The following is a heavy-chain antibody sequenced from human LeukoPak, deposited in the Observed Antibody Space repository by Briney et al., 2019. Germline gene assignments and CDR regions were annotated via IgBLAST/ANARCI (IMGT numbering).Heavy chain of an antibody. CDR3: ARVGTCSSTSCDGGIEY. Sequence: GGSRRLSCAASGFAFSSYNMKWVRQAPGKGLEWVSFISTTSTDIYYADSVKGRFTVSRDNSKNLMYLQMDSLRVEDTAVYYCARVGTCSSTSCDGGIEYWGQGTLVTVSS. CDR1: GFAFSSYN. J-gene: IGHJ4*02. V-gene: IGHV3-21*06. D-gene: IGHD2-2*01. CDR2: ISTTSTDI.